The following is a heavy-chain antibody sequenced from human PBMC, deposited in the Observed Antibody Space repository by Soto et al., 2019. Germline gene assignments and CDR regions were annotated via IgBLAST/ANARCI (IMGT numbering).Heavy chain of an antibody. J-gene: IGHJ6*03. CDR3: ARVRKHGAYYYMDV. D-gene: IGHD3-10*01. CDR2: IYYGGST. Sequence: SETLSLTCTVSGGSISSGGYYWSWIRQHPGKGLEWIGYIYYGGSTYYNPSLKSRVTISVDTSKNQFSLKLSSVTAADTAVYYCARVRKHGAYYYMDVWGKGTTVTVSS. CDR1: GGSISSGGYY. V-gene: IGHV4-31*03.